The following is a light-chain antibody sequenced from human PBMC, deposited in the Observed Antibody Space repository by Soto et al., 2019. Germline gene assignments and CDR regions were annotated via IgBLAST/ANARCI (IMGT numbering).Light chain of an antibody. CDR1: QGVSSN. CDR3: QQYNNWPRT. V-gene: IGKV3-15*01. CDR2: GAS. Sequence: EIVMTQSPATLSVSPGERATLSCRASQGVSSNLAWYQQKPGQAPRLLIYGASTRATGIPARFSGSGSGTEFTLTISSLQSEDFAVYYCQQYNNWPRTFGQGTKVGIK. J-gene: IGKJ1*01.